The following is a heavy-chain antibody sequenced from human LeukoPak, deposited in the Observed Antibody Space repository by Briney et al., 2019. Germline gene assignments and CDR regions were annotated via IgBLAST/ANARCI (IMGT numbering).Heavy chain of an antibody. CDR3: AKDGASDYYDSSGLDY. CDR2: ISWNSGSI. CDR1: GFTFDDYA. D-gene: IGHD3-22*01. J-gene: IGHJ4*02. Sequence: GRSLRLSCAASGFTFDDYAMHWVRQAPGKGLEWVSGISWNSGSIGYADSVKGRFTISRDNAKNSLYLQMNSLRAGDMALYYCAKDGASDYYDSSGLDYWGQGTLVTVSS. V-gene: IGHV3-9*03.